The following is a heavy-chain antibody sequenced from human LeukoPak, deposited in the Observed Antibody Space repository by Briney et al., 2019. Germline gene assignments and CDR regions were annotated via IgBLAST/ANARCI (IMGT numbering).Heavy chain of an antibody. CDR3: ARGATATYYYGMDV. V-gene: IGHV4-59*01. Sequence: SETLSLTCTVSGGSISSYYWSWIRQSPGKGLEWIGCIYYSENTYYNPSLKSRVTISVDTSKNQISLKLSPVIVADTAVYYCARGATATYYYGMDVWGQGTTVTVSS. CDR1: GGSISSYY. CDR2: IYYSENT. D-gene: IGHD5-18*01. J-gene: IGHJ6*02.